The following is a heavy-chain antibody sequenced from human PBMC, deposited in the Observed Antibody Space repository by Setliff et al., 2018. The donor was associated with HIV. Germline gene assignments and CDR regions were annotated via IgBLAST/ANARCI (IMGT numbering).Heavy chain of an antibody. J-gene: IGHJ3*02. V-gene: IGHV1-2*06. CDR2: INPNSGGT. CDR1: GYTFTAYF. Sequence: ASVKVSCKASGYTFTAYFTHWVRQAPGQGLEWMGRINPNSGGTNYAQKFQGRVTMTRDTSITTAYMELSRLRSDDTAVYYCASKVHCTNGVCLDAFDIWGQGTTVTVSS. D-gene: IGHD2-8*01. CDR3: ASKVHCTNGVCLDAFDI.